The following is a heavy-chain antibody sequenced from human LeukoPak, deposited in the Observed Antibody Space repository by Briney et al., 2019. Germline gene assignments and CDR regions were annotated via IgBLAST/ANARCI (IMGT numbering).Heavy chain of an antibody. V-gene: IGHV1-24*01. Sequence: GASVKVSCKVSGYTLTELSMHWVRQAPGKGLEWMGGFDPEDGETIYAQKFQGRVTMTEDISTDTAYMELSSLRSEDTAVYYCATAHTYYDFWSGYLGSWGQGTMVTVSS. J-gene: IGHJ3*01. CDR2: FDPEDGET. CDR1: GYTLTELS. D-gene: IGHD3-3*01. CDR3: ATAHTYYDFWSGYLGS.